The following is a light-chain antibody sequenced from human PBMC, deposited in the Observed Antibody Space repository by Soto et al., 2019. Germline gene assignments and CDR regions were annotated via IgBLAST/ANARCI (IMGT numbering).Light chain of an antibody. J-gene: IGKJ1*01. CDR3: QQSGSSPRT. CDR2: GAS. Sequence: EMVLTQSPGTLSLSPGERATLSCRASQSVSSSYLAWYQQKPGQAPRLLIHGASSRATGIPDRFSGSGSGTDFTLTFTRLEPEDFAVYYCQQSGSSPRTFGQGNKVDI. V-gene: IGKV3-20*01. CDR1: QSVSSSY.